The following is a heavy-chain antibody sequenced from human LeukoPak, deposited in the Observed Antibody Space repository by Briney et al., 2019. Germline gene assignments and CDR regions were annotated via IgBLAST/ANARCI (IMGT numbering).Heavy chain of an antibody. CDR3: AKAAAAPGFDF. V-gene: IGHV3-23*01. CDR1: GFTFSNFL. J-gene: IGHJ4*02. CDR2: ISGSGGDT. Sequence: GGSLRLSCAASGFTFSNFLMTWVRQAPGKGPGWVSAISGSGGDTYYADSVKGRFTISRDNSKNTIYLQMNSLRAEDTALYYCAKAAAAPGFDFWGQGTLVTVSS. D-gene: IGHD6-13*01.